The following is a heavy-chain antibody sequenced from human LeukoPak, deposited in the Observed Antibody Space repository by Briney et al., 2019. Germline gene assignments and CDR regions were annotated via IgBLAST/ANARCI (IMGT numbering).Heavy chain of an antibody. CDR1: GYTFTSYG. V-gene: IGHV1-18*04. CDR3: ARSLPVRGLESNYYYGMDV. J-gene: IGHJ6*04. Sequence: ASVKVSCKASGYTFTSYGISWVRQAPGQGLEWMGWISAYNGNTNYAQKLQGRVTMTTDTSTSTAYMELRSLRSDDTAVYYCARSLPVRGLESNYYYGMDVWGKGTTVTVSS. D-gene: IGHD3-10*01. CDR2: ISAYNGNT.